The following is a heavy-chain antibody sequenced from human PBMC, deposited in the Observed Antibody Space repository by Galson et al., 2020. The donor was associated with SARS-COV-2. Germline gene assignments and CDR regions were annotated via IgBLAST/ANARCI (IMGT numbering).Heavy chain of an antibody. D-gene: IGHD2-2*01. CDR3: AKYIVVVPAAESDDAFDI. CDR2: ISGRGGST. V-gene: IGHV3-23*01. J-gene: IGHJ3*02. Sequence: GESLKISCAASGFTFRSYAMRWVRQAPGKGLERVSAISGRGGSTYYADSVKGRFTISRDNSKNTLYRQMNSLRAEDTAVYYCAKYIVVVPAAESDDAFDIWGQGTMVTVSS. CDR1: GFTFRSYA.